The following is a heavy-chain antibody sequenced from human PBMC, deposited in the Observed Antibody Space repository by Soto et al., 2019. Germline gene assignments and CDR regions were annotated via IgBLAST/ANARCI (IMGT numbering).Heavy chain of an antibody. J-gene: IGHJ4*02. V-gene: IGHV1-3*01. D-gene: IGHD5-12*01. Sequence: QVQLVQAGAEVKKPGASVKVSCKASGYTFNNYALHWVRQAPGQRLEWMGWINCANGDTKYSQKFQGRVTITRDTSASTAYMELSSLRYEDTAVYYCARGNGYDVDFWGQGNLVTVSS. CDR2: INCANGDT. CDR1: GYTFNNYA. CDR3: ARGNGYDVDF.